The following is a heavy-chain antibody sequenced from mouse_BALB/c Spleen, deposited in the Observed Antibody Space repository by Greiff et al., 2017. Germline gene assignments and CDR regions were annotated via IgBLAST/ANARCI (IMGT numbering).Heavy chain of an antibody. V-gene: IGHV1-9*01. Sequence: QVQLQQSGAELMKPGASVKISCKATGYTFSSYWIEWVKQRPGHGLEWIGEILPGSGSTNYNEKFKGKATFTADTSSNTAYMQLSSLTSEDSAVYYFARSYYGYDWFAYWGQGTLVTVSA. CDR1: GYTFSSYW. J-gene: IGHJ3*01. CDR3: ARSYYGYDWFAY. D-gene: IGHD2-2*01. CDR2: ILPGSGST.